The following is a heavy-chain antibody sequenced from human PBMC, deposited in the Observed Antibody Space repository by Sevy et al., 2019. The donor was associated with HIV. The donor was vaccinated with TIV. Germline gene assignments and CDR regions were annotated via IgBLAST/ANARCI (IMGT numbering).Heavy chain of an antibody. CDR3: SRAYCSGGSCYSLAY. V-gene: IGHV1-18*01. J-gene: IGHJ4*02. Sequence: ASVKVSCQASGYTFTSYRIYWVRQAPGQGLEWMGWISPYNGDTNYAQKLQGRVTMITDTSTNTPYMEMRSLRSDEKSVYYWSRAYCSGGSCYSLAYWGQGTLVTVSS. CDR2: ISPYNGDT. D-gene: IGHD2-15*01. CDR1: GYTFTSYR.